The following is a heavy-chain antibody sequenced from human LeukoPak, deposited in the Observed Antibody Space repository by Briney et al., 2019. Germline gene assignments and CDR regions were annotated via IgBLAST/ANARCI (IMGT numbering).Heavy chain of an antibody. CDR3: AKGWSSYDAFDI. J-gene: IGHJ3*02. CDR1: GLTFSTDA. Sequence: GGSLRLSCAASGLTFSTDAMSWVRQAPGKGLERVSAITDSGGSAYYADSVKGRFTISRDNSKNTLYLQMNSLRAEDTAVYYCAKGWSSYDAFDIWGQGTMVTVSS. D-gene: IGHD3-16*01. CDR2: ITDSGGSA. V-gene: IGHV3-23*01.